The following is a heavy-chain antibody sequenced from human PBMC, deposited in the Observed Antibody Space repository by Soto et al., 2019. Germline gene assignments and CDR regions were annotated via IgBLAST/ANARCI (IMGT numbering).Heavy chain of an antibody. J-gene: IGHJ5*02. D-gene: IGHD2-2*01. CDR1: GFTVSNTY. V-gene: IGHV3-53*01. CDR2: IYTAGGT. Sequence: GGSLRLSCAASGFTVSNTYMTWVRQPPGKGLECVSVIYTAGGTNYADSVKGRFIISRDNSKNTLYLQMNSLRAEDTAVYYCARALPVAKGGFDTWGQGTLVTVCS. CDR3: ARALPVAKGGFDT.